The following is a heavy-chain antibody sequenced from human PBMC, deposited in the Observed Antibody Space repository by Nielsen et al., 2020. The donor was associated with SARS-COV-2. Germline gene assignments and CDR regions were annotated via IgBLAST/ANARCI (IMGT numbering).Heavy chain of an antibody. CDR3: ARDSGSDSIFWFDP. V-gene: IGHV1-3*01. J-gene: IGHJ5*02. Sequence: ASVKVSCKASGYTFTSYAMHWVRQAPGQRLEWIGWINAGNGNTKYSQKFQGRVTITRDTSASTAYMELSSLRSEDTAVYYCARDSGSDSIFWFDPWGQGTLVTVSS. CDR1: GYTFTSYA. CDR2: INAGNGNT. D-gene: IGHD3-10*01.